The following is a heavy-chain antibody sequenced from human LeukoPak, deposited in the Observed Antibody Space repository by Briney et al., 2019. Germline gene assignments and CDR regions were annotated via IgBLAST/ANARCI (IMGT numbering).Heavy chain of an antibody. CDR3: ARDRGSGSYSDC. CDR1: GYTFTGYY. J-gene: IGHJ4*02. V-gene: IGHV1-2*02. CDR2: INPNSGGT. Sequence: ASVKVSCKASGYTFTGYYMHWVRQAPGQGLEWMGWINPNSGGTNYAQKFQGRVTMTRDTSISTAYMELSRLRSDDTAVYYCARDRGSGSYSDCWGQGTLVAVAS. D-gene: IGHD1-26*01.